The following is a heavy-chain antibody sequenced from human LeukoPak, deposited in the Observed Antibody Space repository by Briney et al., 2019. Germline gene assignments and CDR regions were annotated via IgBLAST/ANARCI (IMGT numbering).Heavy chain of an antibody. CDR2: ISSSSSYI. D-gene: IGHD3-9*01. J-gene: IGHJ6*02. CDR3: AREDRYFNGMDV. V-gene: IGHV3-21*01. CDR1: GFTFSSYW. Sequence: GGSLRLSCAASGFTFSSYWMSWVRQAPGKGLEWVSSISSSSSYIYYADSVKGRFTISRDNSKNTLYLQMNSLRAEDTAVYYCAREDRYFNGMDVWGQGTTVTVSS.